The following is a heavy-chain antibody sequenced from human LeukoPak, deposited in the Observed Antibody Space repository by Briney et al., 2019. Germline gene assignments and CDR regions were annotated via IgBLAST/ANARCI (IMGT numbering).Heavy chain of an antibody. CDR1: GVTLSTYA. D-gene: IGHD1-26*01. Sequence: PGGSLRLSCAASGVTLSTYAMSWARQAPGKGLERVSGISSSGSGDNTYYADSVKGRFTISRDISKNTLYVQMNSLRAEDAAVYYCAKDKGWGYSSYDYYGMDVWGQGTTVTVSS. V-gene: IGHV3-23*01. CDR3: AKDKGWGYSSYDYYGMDV. CDR2: ISSSGSGDNT. J-gene: IGHJ6*02.